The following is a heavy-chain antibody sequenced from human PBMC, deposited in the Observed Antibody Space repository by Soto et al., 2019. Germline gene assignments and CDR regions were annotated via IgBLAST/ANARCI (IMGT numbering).Heavy chain of an antibody. V-gene: IGHV3-33*01. CDR1: GFTFNAYS. J-gene: IGHJ4*02. CDR2: IWYDGTQK. D-gene: IGHD4-17*01. Sequence: GGSLRLSCEASGFTFNAYSMHWVRQPPGKGLEWLAAIWYDGTQKYYADSVKGRFIISRDNSKKTLYLEMNSLRAEDTAVYYCARAGGTTVTGLWHFDSWGQGTLVTVSS. CDR3: ARAGGTTVTGLWHFDS.